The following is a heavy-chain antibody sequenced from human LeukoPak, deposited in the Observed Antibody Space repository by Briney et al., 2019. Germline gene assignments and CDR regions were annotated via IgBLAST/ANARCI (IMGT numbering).Heavy chain of an antibody. V-gene: IGHV4-59*01. CDR2: IYYSGST. D-gene: IGHD5-18*01. J-gene: IGHJ4*02. Sequence: SETLSLTCTVSGGSISSYYWSWIRQPPGKGLEWIGYIYYSGSTNYSPSLKSRVTISVDTSKNQFSLKLSSVTAADTAVYYCARAGRGYSYGYGYFDYWGQGTLVTVSS. CDR1: GGSISSYY. CDR3: ARAGRGYSYGYGYFDY.